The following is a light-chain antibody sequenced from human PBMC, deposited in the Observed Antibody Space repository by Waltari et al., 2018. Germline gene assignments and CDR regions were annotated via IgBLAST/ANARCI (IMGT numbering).Light chain of an antibody. CDR3: NSYSTSSTFV. V-gene: IGLV2-14*01. CDR1: NSDVGGYNF. CDR2: DVS. Sequence: QSALTQPAPVSGSPGQSITISCTGSNSDVGGYNFVSWYQQHPGKAPKLMIYDVSNRPSGVSNLFSGSKSGNTASLTISGLQPEDAADYYCNSYSTSSTFVFGTGTRVTVL. J-gene: IGLJ1*01.